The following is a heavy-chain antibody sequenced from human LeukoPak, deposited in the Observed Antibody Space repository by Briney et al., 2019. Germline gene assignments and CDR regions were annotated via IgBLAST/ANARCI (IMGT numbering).Heavy chain of an antibody. CDR2: MNPNSGNT. V-gene: IGHV1-8*01. D-gene: IGHD6-19*01. Sequence: ASVKVSCKASGYTFTSYDINWVRQATGQGLEWMGWMNPNSGNTGYAQKFQGRVTMTRNTSISTAYMELSSLRSEDTAVYYCAKDVYSSGWYSGFDYWGQGTLVTVSS. J-gene: IGHJ4*02. CDR1: GYTFTSYD. CDR3: AKDVYSSGWYSGFDY.